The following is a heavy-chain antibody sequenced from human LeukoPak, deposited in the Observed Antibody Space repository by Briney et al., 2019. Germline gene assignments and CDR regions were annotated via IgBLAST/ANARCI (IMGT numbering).Heavy chain of an antibody. CDR2: IYSGGST. Sequence: GGSLRLSCAASGFAVSSNYMSWVRQAPGKGLEWVSVIYSGGSTYYADSVKGRFTISRDNSKNTLYLQMNSLRAEDTALYYCVRSTTGYLVFAFDYWGQGTLVTVSS. V-gene: IGHV3-53*01. CDR1: GFAVSSNY. CDR3: VRSTTGYLVFAFDY. J-gene: IGHJ4*02. D-gene: IGHD3-9*01.